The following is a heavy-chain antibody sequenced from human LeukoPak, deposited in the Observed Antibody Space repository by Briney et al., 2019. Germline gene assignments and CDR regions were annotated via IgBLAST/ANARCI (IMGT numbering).Heavy chain of an antibody. D-gene: IGHD3-10*01. Sequence: SETLSFTCTVSGGSISSSSYYWGWIRQPPGKGLEWIGSIYYSGSTYYNPSLKSRVTISVDTSKNQFSLKLSSVTAADTAVYACARNIRDGSGRLSPLFDYWGQGTLVTVSS. CDR2: IYYSGST. CDR3: ARNIRDGSGRLSPLFDY. V-gene: IGHV4-39*01. CDR1: GGSISSSSYY. J-gene: IGHJ4*02.